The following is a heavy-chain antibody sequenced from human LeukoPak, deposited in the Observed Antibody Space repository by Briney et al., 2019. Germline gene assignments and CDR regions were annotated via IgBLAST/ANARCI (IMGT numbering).Heavy chain of an antibody. CDR2: NNPNSGGT. V-gene: IGHV1-2*06. CDR3: ASVGPTRFYYGDYVETFDY. D-gene: IGHD4-17*01. J-gene: IGHJ4*02. Sequence: VASVNVSCKASGYTFTGYYMHWVRQAPGQGLEWMGRNNPNSGGTNYAQKFQGRVTMTRDTSISTAYMELSRLRSDDTAVYYCASVGPTRFYYGDYVETFDYWGQGTLVTVSS. CDR1: GYTFTGYY.